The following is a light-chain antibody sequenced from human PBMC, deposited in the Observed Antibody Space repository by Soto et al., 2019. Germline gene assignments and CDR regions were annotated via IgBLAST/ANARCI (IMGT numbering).Light chain of an antibody. CDR2: DVS. J-gene: IGLJ1*01. CDR3: SSYTGSSTYV. CDR1: SRDVGGYNY. V-gene: IGLV2-14*01. Sequence: QSVLTQPASVSGSPGQSITISCTGTSRDVGGYNYVSWYQQHPGKAPKLMIYDVSNRPSGISNRFSGSKSGNTASLTISGLQAEDEADYYCSSYTGSSTYVFGTGTKATDL.